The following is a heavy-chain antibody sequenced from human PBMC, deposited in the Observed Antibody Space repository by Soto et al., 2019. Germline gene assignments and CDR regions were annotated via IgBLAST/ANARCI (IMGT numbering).Heavy chain of an antibody. D-gene: IGHD3-9*01. Sequence: QLQLQESGPGLVKPSETLSLTCTVSGGSISSSSYYWGWVRQPPGKGLEWIGSIYYSGSTYYNPSPKGRVTISVDTSKTQFSLKLNSVPAADTAAYYCASLSDWGAGNSWGQGTLVTVSS. CDR3: ASLSDWGAGNS. CDR1: GGSISSSSYY. V-gene: IGHV4-39*01. J-gene: IGHJ4*02. CDR2: IYYSGST.